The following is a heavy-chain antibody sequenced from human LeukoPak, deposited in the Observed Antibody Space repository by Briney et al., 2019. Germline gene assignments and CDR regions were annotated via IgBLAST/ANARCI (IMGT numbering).Heavy chain of an antibody. D-gene: IGHD6-19*01. V-gene: IGHV3-53*01. CDR2: IYSGGTT. J-gene: IGHJ4*02. CDR3: ARGMYSSGWYYFDY. CDR1: GFTVSSNY. Sequence: GGSLRLSCAASGFTVSSNYMSCVRQAPGKVLEWVTVIYSGGTTYYADSVQGRFTISRDNSKNTLYLQMKSLRAEDTAVYYCARGMYSSGWYYFDYWGQGTLVTVSS.